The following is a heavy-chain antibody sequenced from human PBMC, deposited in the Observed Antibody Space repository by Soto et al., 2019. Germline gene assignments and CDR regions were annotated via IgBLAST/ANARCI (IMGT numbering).Heavy chain of an antibody. D-gene: IGHD2-8*02. V-gene: IGHV4-31*03. CDR2: IYYSGST. Sequence: SETLSLTCTVSGDSISSGGYYWSWIRQHPGKGLEWIGYIYYSGSTNYNPSLKSRVTISVDTSKNQFSLKLTSVTAADTAVYYCARDKITGLFDYWGQGTLVTVSS. J-gene: IGHJ4*02. CDR1: GDSISSGGYY. CDR3: ARDKITGLFDY.